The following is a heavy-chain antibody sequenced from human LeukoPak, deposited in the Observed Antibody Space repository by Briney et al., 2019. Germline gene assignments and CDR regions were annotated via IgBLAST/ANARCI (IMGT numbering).Heavy chain of an antibody. D-gene: IGHD3-10*01. J-gene: IGHJ4*02. Sequence: GWSLRLSCAASGFMFTDHALSWVRQAPGKGLEWVAVISSDGNNKYYADSVKGRFTISRDNSQNTLYLQMNSLISEDTAVYSCVRDPAFGELLSCFDYWGQGTLVTVSS. CDR3: VRDPAFGELLSCFDY. CDR1: GFMFTDHA. CDR2: ISSDGNNK. V-gene: IGHV3-30*03.